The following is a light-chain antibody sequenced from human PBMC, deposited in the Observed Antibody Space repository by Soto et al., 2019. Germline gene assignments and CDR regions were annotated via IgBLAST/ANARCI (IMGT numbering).Light chain of an antibody. CDR2: DVS. CDR1: SSDIGGYKY. J-gene: IGLJ1*01. CDR3: SSYTGGRTYV. V-gene: IGLV2-14*01. Sequence: QSVLTQPASVSGSPGQSITISCTGTSSDIGGYKYVSWYQQHPGKAPKLMIYDVSNRPSGVSNRFSGSKSGNTATLTISGLQGDDEAEYYCSSYTGGRTYVFGTGTKLTVL.